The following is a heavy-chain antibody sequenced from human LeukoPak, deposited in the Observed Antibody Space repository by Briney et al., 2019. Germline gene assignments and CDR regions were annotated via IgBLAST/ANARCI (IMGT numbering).Heavy chain of an antibody. D-gene: IGHD2-2*01. CDR1: GFTFSSYS. V-gene: IGHV3-48*01. J-gene: IGHJ4*02. Sequence: GGSLRLSCAASGFTFSSYSMNWVRQAPGKGLEWVSYISSSSTISYADSVKGRFTISRDNSKNTLYLQMNSLRAEDTAVYYCARFALWDCSSTSCPDYWGQGTLVTVSS. CDR3: ARFALWDCSSTSCPDY. CDR2: ISSSSTI.